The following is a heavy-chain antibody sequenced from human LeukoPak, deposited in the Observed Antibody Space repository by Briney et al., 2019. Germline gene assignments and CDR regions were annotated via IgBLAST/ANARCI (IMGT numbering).Heavy chain of an antibody. Sequence: SETLSLTCAVSGGSITNSNWWSWVRQSPEKGLEWIGEIYHSGTTNYNPSLKSRVTISVDKSKNQFSLKLRTVTAADTAVYYCASRPGYYYDSSVYDAFDIWGQGTMVTVSS. V-gene: IGHV4-4*02. CDR2: IYHSGTT. CDR3: ASRPGYYYDSSVYDAFDI. J-gene: IGHJ3*02. CDR1: GGSITNSNW. D-gene: IGHD3-22*01.